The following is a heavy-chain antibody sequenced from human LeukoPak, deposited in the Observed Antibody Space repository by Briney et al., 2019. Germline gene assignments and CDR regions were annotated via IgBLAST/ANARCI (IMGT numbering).Heavy chain of an antibody. Sequence: GGSLRLSCAASGFTFNTYWMHWVRHAPGKGLVWVSRIGNDGSDISYADSVKGRFTISRDNSKNTLYLQMNSLRADDTAVYYCAKDRGWATVTTYDYWGQGTLVTVSS. J-gene: IGHJ4*02. CDR1: GFTFNTYW. D-gene: IGHD4-11*01. V-gene: IGHV3-74*01. CDR2: IGNDGSDI. CDR3: AKDRGWATVTTYDY.